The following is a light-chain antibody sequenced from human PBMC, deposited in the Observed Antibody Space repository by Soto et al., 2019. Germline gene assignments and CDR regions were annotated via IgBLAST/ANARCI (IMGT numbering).Light chain of an antibody. CDR3: SSYAGRTTFEV. CDR1: SSDVGGYNS. J-gene: IGLJ3*02. V-gene: IGLV2-14*01. Sequence: QSVLTQPASVSGSPGQSIAISCTGTSSDVGGYNSVSWYQQHPGKVPKLIIYEVTHRPSGVSNRFSGSKSGNTASLTISGLQADDEAEYYCSSYAGRTTFEVFGGGTKLTVL. CDR2: EVT.